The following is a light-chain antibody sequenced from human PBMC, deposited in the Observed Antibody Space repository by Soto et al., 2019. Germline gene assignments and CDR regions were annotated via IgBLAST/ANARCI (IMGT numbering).Light chain of an antibody. CDR2: GAS. CDR3: QQYNNWPRT. J-gene: IGKJ1*01. CDR1: QSINNN. V-gene: IGKV3-15*01. Sequence: ETGMTQSPATLSVSPGERATLSCRASQSINNNVAWYQQKPGQAPRLLIYGASTRATGIPARFSGSGSGTEFTLTISSLQCEDFAVYYCQQYNNWPRTFGQGTKVDIK.